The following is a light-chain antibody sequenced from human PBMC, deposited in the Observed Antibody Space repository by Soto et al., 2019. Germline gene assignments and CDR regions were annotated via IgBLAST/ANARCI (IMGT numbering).Light chain of an antibody. CDR1: TRAFGGYNY. CDR3: SSYAASNNFYFV. CDR2: EVT. J-gene: IGLJ3*02. Sequence: QSALTQPPSPSGSPEQSVPIPSTETTRAFGGYNYVSWYQQYPGRAPKLMIYEVTKRPSGVPDRFSGSKSGNTASLTVSGLQAEDEADYYCSSYAASNNFYFVFGGGTKLTVL. V-gene: IGLV2-8*01.